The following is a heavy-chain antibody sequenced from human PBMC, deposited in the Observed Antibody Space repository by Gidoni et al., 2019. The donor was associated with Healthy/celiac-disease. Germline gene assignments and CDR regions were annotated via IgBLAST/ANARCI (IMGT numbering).Heavy chain of an antibody. Sequence: QVQLVESGAGVVQPGRSLRLSCAASGFTFSSYGMHWVRQAPGKGLEWGAVISYDGSNKYYADSVKGRFTISRDNSKNTLYLQMNSLRAEDTAVYYCAKLPGTHYYDYVWGSYRYPYWGQGTLVTVSS. D-gene: IGHD3-16*02. CDR3: AKLPGTHYYDYVWGSYRYPY. CDR1: GFTFSSYG. J-gene: IGHJ4*02. CDR2: ISYDGSNK. V-gene: IGHV3-30*18.